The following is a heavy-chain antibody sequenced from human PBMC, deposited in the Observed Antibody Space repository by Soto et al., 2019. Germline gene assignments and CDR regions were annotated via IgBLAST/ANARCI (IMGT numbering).Heavy chain of an antibody. J-gene: IGHJ4*02. CDR3: ARSGYSYGPNPLLY. CDR1: GGSISSGVYY. V-gene: IGHV4-31*03. D-gene: IGHD5-18*01. CDR2: IYYSGST. Sequence: QVQLQESGPGLVKPSQTLSLTCTVSGGSISSGVYYWSWIRQHPGKGLEWIGYIYYSGSTYYNPSIKSRVTISVDTSKHQFSLKLSFVTAADTAVYYCARSGYSYGPNPLLYWGQGTLVTVSS.